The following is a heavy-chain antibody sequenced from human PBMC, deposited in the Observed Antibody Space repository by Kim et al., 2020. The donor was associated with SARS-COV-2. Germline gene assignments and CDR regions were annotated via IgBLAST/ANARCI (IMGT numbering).Heavy chain of an antibody. CDR1: GFTFTTYG. CDR2: ISYHGSDK. V-gene: IGHV3-30*18. D-gene: IGHD3-10*01. CDR3: AKNRGAYYGSGSYVFDY. Sequence: GGSLRLSCAGSGFTFTTYGMHWVRQAPGKGLEWVAGISYHGSDKYYADSVKGRFTISRDNSKNSIGLHMNSLRAEDTAMYYCAKNRGAYYGSGSYVFDYWGQGTLVTVSS. J-gene: IGHJ4*02.